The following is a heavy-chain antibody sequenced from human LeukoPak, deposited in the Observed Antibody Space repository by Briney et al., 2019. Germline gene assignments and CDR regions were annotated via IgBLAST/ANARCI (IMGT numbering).Heavy chain of an antibody. CDR2: ISAYNGNT. CDR3: ARVNYDSSGYFFDY. J-gene: IGHJ4*02. CDR1: GYTFTSNY. V-gene: IGHV1-18*04. D-gene: IGHD3-22*01. Sequence: ASVKVSCKASGYTFTSNYIHWVRQAPGQGLEWMGWISAYNGNTNYAQKLQGRVTMTTDTSTSTAYMELRSLRSDDTAVYYCARVNYDSSGYFFDYWGQGTLVTVSS.